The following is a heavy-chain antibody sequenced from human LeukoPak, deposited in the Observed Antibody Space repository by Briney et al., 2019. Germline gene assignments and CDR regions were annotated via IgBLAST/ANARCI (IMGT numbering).Heavy chain of an antibody. CDR1: GGSMSRYY. V-gene: IGHV4-59*12. CDR3: VKKVAGVAWFDS. CDR2: IYYSGST. J-gene: IGHJ5*01. Sequence: PSETLSLTCTVSGGSMSRYYWSWIRQPPGKGLEWIGYIYYSGSTYYNPSLKSRVTMSVDTSKNQFSLKLRSVTAVGTAVYYCVKKVAGVAWFDSWGQGTLVTVSS. D-gene: IGHD7-27*01.